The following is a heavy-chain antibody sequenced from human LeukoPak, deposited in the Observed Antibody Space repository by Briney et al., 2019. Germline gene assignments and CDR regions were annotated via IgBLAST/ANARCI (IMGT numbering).Heavy chain of an antibody. J-gene: IGHJ4*02. D-gene: IGHD5-18*01. CDR2: ISGSGDST. V-gene: IGHV3-23*01. CDR3: ARDRGYSCGY. CDR1: GFTFSGYA. Sequence: PGGSLRLSCAASGFTFSGYAMTWVRQAPGKGLEWVSSISGSGDSTYYADSVQGRLTISRDNSKNTLYLQMNSLRAEDTAVYYCARDRGYSCGYWGQGTLVTVSS.